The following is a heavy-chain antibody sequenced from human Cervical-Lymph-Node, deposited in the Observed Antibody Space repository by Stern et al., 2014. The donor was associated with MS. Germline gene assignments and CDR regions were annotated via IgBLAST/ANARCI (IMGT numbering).Heavy chain of an antibody. J-gene: IGHJ4*02. V-gene: IGHV3-30*04. CDR1: GFTFSSYA. CDR3: AREGIDSSLFDY. CDR2: ISYDGSNK. Sequence: QVQLVESGGGVVQPGRSLRLSCAASGFTFSSYAMHWVRQAPGKGLEWVAVISYDGSNKYYADSVKGRFTISRDNSKNTLYLQMNSLRAEDTAVYYCAREGIDSSLFDYWGQGTLVTVSS. D-gene: IGHD6-6*01.